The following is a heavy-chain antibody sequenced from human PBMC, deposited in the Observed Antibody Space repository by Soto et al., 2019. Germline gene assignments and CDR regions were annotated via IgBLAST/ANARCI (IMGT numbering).Heavy chain of an antibody. CDR1: DFSLTTRGVG. D-gene: IGHD3-10*01. J-gene: IGHJ4*02. Sequence: SGPTLVNPTQTLTLTCNFSDFSLTTRGVGVGWIREPPGKALEWVALIYWNDDQRYNPSLKSRLTVTKDTSKNHFVLTMTNVDPLDTATYYRTHRCPAYGHDFWGPGTLVTVSS. CDR3: THRCPAYGHDF. V-gene: IGHV2-5*01. CDR2: IYWNDDQ.